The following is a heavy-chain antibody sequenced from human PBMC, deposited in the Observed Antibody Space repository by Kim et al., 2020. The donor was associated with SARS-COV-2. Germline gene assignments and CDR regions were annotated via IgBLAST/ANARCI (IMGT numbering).Heavy chain of an antibody. CDR3: ARDLGAYCGGDCALWYFDY. V-gene: IGHV3-21*04. J-gene: IGHJ4*02. CDR2: ISSSSSYI. Sequence: GGSLRLSCAASGFTFSSYSMNWVRQAPGKGLEWVSSISSSSSYIYYADSVKGRFTISRDNAKNSLYLQMNSLRAEDTAVYYCARDLGAYCGGDCALWYFDYWGQGTLVTVSS. CDR1: GFTFSSYS. D-gene: IGHD2-21*02.